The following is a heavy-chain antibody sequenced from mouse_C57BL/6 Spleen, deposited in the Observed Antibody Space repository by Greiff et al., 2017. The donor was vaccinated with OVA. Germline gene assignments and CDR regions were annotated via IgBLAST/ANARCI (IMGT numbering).Heavy chain of an antibody. CDR1: GYTFTSYW. CDR2: IYPGSGST. J-gene: IGHJ3*01. D-gene: IGHD2-4*01. CDR3: ARFDYDGEAWFAY. V-gene: IGHV1-55*01. Sequence: QVQLQQPGAELVKPGASVKMSCKASGYTFTSYWITWVKQRPGQGLEWIGDIYPGSGSTNYNEKFKSKATLTVDTSSSTAYMQLSSLTSEDSAVYYCARFDYDGEAWFAYWGQGTLVTVSA.